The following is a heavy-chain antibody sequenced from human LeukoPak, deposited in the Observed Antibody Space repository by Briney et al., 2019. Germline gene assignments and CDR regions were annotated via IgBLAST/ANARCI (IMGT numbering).Heavy chain of an antibody. D-gene: IGHD4-17*01. Sequence: ASVKVSCKASGYTFASYDINWVRQATGQGLEWMGWMNPNSGNTGYAQKFQGRVTITMNTSISTAYMELSSLTSDDTAVYYCARVGNHDYGDQHIGAFDIWGQGTMVTVSS. CDR2: MNPNSGNT. CDR1: GYTFASYD. CDR3: ARVGNHDYGDQHIGAFDI. V-gene: IGHV1-8*03. J-gene: IGHJ3*02.